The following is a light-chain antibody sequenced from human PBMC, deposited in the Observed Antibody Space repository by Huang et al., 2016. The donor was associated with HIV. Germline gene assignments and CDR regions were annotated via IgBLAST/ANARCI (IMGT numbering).Light chain of an antibody. V-gene: IGKV1-39*01. J-gene: IGKJ1*01. CDR3: QQSYSIPVT. CDR2: GAS. Sequence: DIQMTPSPSSLSASVGDRVTITCRASQSISNYLNWYQQKPGKAPKLLIYGASSLQSGVPSRFSGSGSGTDFTLAISSLQPEDFATYYCQQSYSIPVTFGQGTKVEIK. CDR1: QSISNY.